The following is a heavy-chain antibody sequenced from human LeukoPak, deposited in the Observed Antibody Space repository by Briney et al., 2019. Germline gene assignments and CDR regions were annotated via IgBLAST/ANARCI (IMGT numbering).Heavy chain of an antibody. Sequence: SVKVSCKASGGTFSSYTISWVRQAPGQGLEWVGRIIPILGIANYAQKFQGRVTITADKSTSTAYMELSSLRSEDTAVYYCARGYYDSSGYGPVFDYWGQGTLVTVSS. CDR2: IIPILGIA. D-gene: IGHD3-22*01. CDR3: ARGYYDSSGYGPVFDY. J-gene: IGHJ4*02. CDR1: GGTFSSYT. V-gene: IGHV1-69*02.